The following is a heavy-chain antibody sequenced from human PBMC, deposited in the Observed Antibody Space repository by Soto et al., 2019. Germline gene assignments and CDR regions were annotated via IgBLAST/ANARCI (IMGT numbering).Heavy chain of an antibody. D-gene: IGHD3-10*01. CDR1: GFTFSSYG. CDR2: ISSSSSKV. V-gene: IGHV3-48*01. Sequence: GGSLRLSCAVSGFTFSSYGMIWVRQAPGKGLEWVSYISSSSSKVYYADSVKGRFTISRDNAKNSLYLQMNSLRAEDTAVYYCARDMVRGMDVWGQGTTVTVSS. CDR3: ARDMVRGMDV. J-gene: IGHJ6*02.